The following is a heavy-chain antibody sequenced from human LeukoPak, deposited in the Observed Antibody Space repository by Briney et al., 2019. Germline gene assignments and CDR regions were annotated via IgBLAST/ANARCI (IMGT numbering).Heavy chain of an antibody. V-gene: IGHV3-20*04. D-gene: IGHD6-13*01. CDR1: GFTFDDYG. CDR3: ARGLTGSPLYSMYSSSWSYNDY. J-gene: IGHJ4*02. Sequence: GGSLRLSCAASGFTFDDYGMSWVRQAPGKGLEWVSGINWNGGSTGYADSVKGRFTISRDNAKNSLYLQMNSLRAEDTALYYCARGLTGSPLYSMYSSSWSYNDYWAQGTLVTVSS. CDR2: INWNGGST.